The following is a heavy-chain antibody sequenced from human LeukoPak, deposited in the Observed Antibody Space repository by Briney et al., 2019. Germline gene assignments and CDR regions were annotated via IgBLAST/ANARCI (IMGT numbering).Heavy chain of an antibody. V-gene: IGHV3-66*03. D-gene: IGHD3-10*01. CDR3: ARGDLHYYDSTRRGFDI. Sequence: GGSPRLSCTVSGFTVSSNSMSWVRQAPGKGLEWVSFIYSGTIHYSDSVKGRFTISRDNSKNTLYLQMNSLGAEDTAVYYCARGDLHYYDSTRRGFDIWGQGTMVTVSS. CDR2: IYSGTI. J-gene: IGHJ3*02. CDR1: GFTVSSNS.